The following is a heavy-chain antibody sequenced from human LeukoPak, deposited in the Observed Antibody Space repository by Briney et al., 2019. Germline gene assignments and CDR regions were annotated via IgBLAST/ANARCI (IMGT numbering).Heavy chain of an antibody. D-gene: IGHD3-22*01. CDR3: AKEAFVYSGYFPLDY. V-gene: IGHV3-30*02. CDR2: IRYDGSNK. Sequence: GGSLRLSCAASGFTFSDYAMHWVRQAPGKGLEWLTFIRYDGSNKYYADSLKGRFTISRDNSKNTLYLQMYSLRAEDTAVYYCAKEAFVYSGYFPLDYWGQGTLVTVSS. J-gene: IGHJ4*02. CDR1: GFTFSDYA.